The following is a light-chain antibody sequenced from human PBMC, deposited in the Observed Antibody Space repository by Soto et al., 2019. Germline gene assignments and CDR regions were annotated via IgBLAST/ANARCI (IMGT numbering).Light chain of an antibody. J-gene: IGKJ5*01. CDR3: QQRSNWPLT. V-gene: IGKV3-11*01. Sequence: EIVLTQSPATLSLSPGERATLSCRASQSIRSALAWYQQRPGQAPRLLIYDASNRATGIPARFSGSGSGTDFTLSISSLEPEDFAVYYCQQRSNWPLTFGQGTRLEIK. CDR2: DAS. CDR1: QSIRSA.